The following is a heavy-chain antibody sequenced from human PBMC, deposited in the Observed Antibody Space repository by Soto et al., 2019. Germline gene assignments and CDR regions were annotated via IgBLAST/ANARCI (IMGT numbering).Heavy chain of an antibody. CDR2: VSGYNRNT. D-gene: IGHD1-26*01. CDR3: ARERQWEPRIY. J-gene: IGHJ4*02. V-gene: IGHV1-18*01. Sequence: QVQLVQSGVAVKMPGASVKLSCKTYGYAFTHYGVTWVRQVSGQGLEWIGWVSGYNRNTNSAQKFEDRVIMTTDTSTNTAHMELRSLRADDTGIYYCARERQWEPRIYWGRGTLLTVSP. CDR1: GYAFTHYG.